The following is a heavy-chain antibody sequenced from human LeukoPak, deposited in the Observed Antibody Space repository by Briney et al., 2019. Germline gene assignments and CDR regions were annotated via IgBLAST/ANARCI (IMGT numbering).Heavy chain of an antibody. Sequence: GASVKVSCKASGGTFSSYAISWVRQAPGQGLEWMGGIIPIFGTANYAQKFQGRVTITADKSTSTAYMELSSLRSEDTAVYYCARDRAPITMVRGVIDYWGQGTLVTVSS. V-gene: IGHV1-69*06. CDR2: IIPIFGTA. J-gene: IGHJ4*02. CDR3: ARDRAPITMVRGVIDY. CDR1: GGTFSSYA. D-gene: IGHD3-10*01.